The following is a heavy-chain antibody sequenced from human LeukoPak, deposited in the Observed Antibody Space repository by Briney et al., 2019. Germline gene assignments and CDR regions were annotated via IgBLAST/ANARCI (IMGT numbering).Heavy chain of an antibody. J-gene: IGHJ4*02. D-gene: IGHD6-13*01. Sequence: PSGTLSLTCAVSGGSISSSNWWSWVRQPPGKGLEWIGEIYHSGSTNYNPSLKSRVTISVDKSKNQFSLKLSSVTAADTAVYYCARGGGSSWYVVPRVGFDYWGQGTLVTVSS. CDR2: IYHSGST. CDR3: ARGGGSSWYVVPRVGFDY. V-gene: IGHV4-4*02. CDR1: GGSISSSNW.